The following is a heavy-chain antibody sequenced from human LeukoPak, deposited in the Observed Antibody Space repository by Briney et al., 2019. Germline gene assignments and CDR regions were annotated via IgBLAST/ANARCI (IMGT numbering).Heavy chain of an antibody. V-gene: IGHV4-39*07. J-gene: IGHJ5*02. CDR1: GGSISSSSYY. D-gene: IGHD4-17*01. Sequence: SETLSLTCTVSGGSISSSSYYWGWLRQPPGKGLEWLGSIYYSGSTYYNPSLKSRVTISVDTSKNQFSLKLSSVTAADTAVYYCARLFGSTLCGDSHSGFDPWGQGTLVTVSS. CDR2: IYYSGST. CDR3: ARLFGSTLCGDSHSGFDP.